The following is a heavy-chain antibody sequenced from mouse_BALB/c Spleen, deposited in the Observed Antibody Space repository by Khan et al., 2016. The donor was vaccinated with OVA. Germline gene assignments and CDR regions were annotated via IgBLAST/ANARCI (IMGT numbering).Heavy chain of an antibody. Sequence: QIQLVQSGAELVRPGVSVKISCKGSGYTFTDFTMHWVKQSHAMSLEWIGVISTYYGDANYNQKFKDKATLTVDKSSNTAYMDLARLTSEDSAIYYCGRGGEGDRFLYWGQGTLVTVSA. V-gene: IGHV1S137*01. CDR1: GYTFTDFT. CDR3: GRGGEGDRFLY. J-gene: IGHJ3*01. CDR2: ISTYYGDA.